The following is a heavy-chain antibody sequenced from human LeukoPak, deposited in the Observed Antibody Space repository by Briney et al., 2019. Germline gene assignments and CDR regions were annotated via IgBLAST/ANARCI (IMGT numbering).Heavy chain of an antibody. CDR3: AGGGDDPYDAFDI. J-gene: IGHJ3*02. CDR1: GYTFGNYG. Sequence: ASVKVSCKTSGYTFGNYGITWERQAPGQGLEWMGWISVHDGHTNYAQKLQGRVTMTTDTSTSTAYMELRSLRSDDTAVYYCAGGGDDPYDAFDIWGQGTMVAVSS. V-gene: IGHV1-18*01. D-gene: IGHD3-16*01. CDR2: ISVHDGHT.